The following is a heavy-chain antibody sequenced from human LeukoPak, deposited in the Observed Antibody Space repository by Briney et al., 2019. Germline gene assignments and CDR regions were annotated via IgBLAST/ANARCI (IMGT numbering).Heavy chain of an antibody. CDR3: ARGGGYDRDWFDP. CDR1: GFTVRSNY. Sequence: PGGSLRLSCAASGFTVRSNYMSWVRQAPGKGLEWVSDIYSGGSTHYADSVKGRLTISRDNSKNTLYLQMNSLRAEDTAVYYCARGGGYDRDWFDPWGQGTLVTVSS. CDR2: IYSGGST. J-gene: IGHJ5*02. D-gene: IGHD5-12*01. V-gene: IGHV3-53*01.